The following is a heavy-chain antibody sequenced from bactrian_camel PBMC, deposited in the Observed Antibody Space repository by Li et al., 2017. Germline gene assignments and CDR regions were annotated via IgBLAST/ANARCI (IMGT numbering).Heavy chain of an antibody. CDR1: GFTFMLND. J-gene: IGHJ4*01. CDR2: INSDGTNT. Sequence: VQLVESGGGLVQPGGSLRLSCAASGFTFMLNDMSWVRQAPGTGLEWVCSINSDGTNTYCADSVKGRFTISRDNAKDTLYLQMNSLKIEDTAVYYCALGSSRQATMTARGKGTQVTV. V-gene: IGHV3-2*01. D-gene: IGHD3*01.